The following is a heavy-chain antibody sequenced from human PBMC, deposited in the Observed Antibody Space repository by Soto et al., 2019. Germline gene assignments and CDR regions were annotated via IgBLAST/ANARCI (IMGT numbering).Heavy chain of an antibody. J-gene: IGHJ6*01. Sequence: EVQLLESGGGLVQPGGSLRLSCAASGFPLSTYGMTWVRQAPGKGLEWVSAITGTGGNTYYVDSVKGRFTSSRANSKNMLYLQVTSLRVEDTAVYYCARIRGYGYGLEVWGQGTTVTVSS. CDR1: GFPLSTYG. D-gene: IGHD6-13*01. V-gene: IGHV3-23*01. CDR2: ITGTGGNT. CDR3: ARIRGYGYGLEV.